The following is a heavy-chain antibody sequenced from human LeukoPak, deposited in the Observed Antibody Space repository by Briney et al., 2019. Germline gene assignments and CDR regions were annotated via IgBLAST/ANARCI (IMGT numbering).Heavy chain of an antibody. V-gene: IGHV3-9*01. CDR1: GFTFEDFA. CDR2: ISWNSVMI. J-gene: IGHJ3*02. D-gene: IGHD1-26*01. Sequence: GGSLRLSCAASGFTFEDFAMHWVRQPPGKGLEWVASISWNSVMIDYADSVKGRFTISRDNAKNSLFLQMTGLRPEDTAFYFCAKDHNVGSPDYSFDMWGHGTRVTVS. CDR3: AKDHNVGSPDYSFDM.